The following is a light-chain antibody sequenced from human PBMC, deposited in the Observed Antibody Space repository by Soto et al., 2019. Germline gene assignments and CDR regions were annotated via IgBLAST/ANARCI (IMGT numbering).Light chain of an antibody. Sequence: EIVMTQSPATLSVSPGGRATLSCRTSQSISDTLAWYQQKPGQAPRLFIYSASRRATGFPARFSGSGSGTDFTLTISSLQSEDFAVYYCQQYENWPWTFGQGTKVDI. V-gene: IGKV3-15*01. CDR1: QSISDT. J-gene: IGKJ1*01. CDR3: QQYENWPWT. CDR2: SAS.